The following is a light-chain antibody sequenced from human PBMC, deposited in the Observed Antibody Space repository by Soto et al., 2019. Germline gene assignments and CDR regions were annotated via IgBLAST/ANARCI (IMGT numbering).Light chain of an antibody. CDR3: HQRQSWPRT. V-gene: IGKV1-8*01. J-gene: IGKJ1*01. CDR1: QGISSY. CDR2: AAS. Sequence: AIPMTQSPSSFSSSPGDRVTLTCRASQGISSYLAWYQQKPGKAPKLLIYAASTLQSGVPSRFSGSGSGTDFTLTISDVQPEDFALYYCHQRQSWPRTFGQGTNVDIK.